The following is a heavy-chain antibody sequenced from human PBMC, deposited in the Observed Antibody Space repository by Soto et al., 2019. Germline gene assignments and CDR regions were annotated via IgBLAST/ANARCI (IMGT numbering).Heavy chain of an antibody. CDR3: TSTTTTAMDT. D-gene: IGHD5-12*01. Sequence: GGSGRVECATSEADFGRESRQCVREGTRKGLVGVSRIDPYETGIRDADCVKGRFTISRDNASNTPYLQMNSLRADDTAVYFCTSTTTTAMDTWGQ. CDR2: IDPYETGI. CDR1: EADFGRES. J-gene: IGHJ5*02. V-gene: IGHV3-74*01.